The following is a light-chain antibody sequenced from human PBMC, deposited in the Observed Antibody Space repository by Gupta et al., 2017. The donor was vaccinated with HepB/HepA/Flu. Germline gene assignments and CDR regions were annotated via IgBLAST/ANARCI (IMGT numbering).Light chain of an antibody. CDR3: QQYKRYPRT. J-gene: IGKJ1*01. Sequence: DLPMTQSPSTLSASVGDRVTITCRTSQSVSSWLAWYQQKPGKAPKLLIYKASSLESGVPSRFSGSGSGTEFTLTISSLQPDDFATYYCQQYKRYPRTFGQGTKVEIK. CDR2: KAS. V-gene: IGKV1-5*03. CDR1: QSVSSW.